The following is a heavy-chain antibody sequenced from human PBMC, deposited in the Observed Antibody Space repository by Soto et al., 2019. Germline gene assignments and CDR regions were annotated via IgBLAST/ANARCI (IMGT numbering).Heavy chain of an antibody. CDR3: TRRGRQSANWFDP. J-gene: IGHJ5*02. V-gene: IGHV1-69*06. CDR2: IIPMSGRP. Sequence: QVQLVQSGADVKTPGSSVKVSCKASGGTFNSFSIDWVRQAPGQGLEWMGGIIPMSGRPNYAQRFQGRVTFSADKSTHTVYMEVNSLTYEVTAVYYCTRRGRQSANWFDPWGQGTLVTVSS. CDR1: GGTFNSFS.